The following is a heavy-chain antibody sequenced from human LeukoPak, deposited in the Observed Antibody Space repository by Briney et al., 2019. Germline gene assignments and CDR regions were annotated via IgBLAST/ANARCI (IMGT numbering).Heavy chain of an antibody. CDR1: GGSISSGDYY. CDR2: INHSGST. CDR3: ARRTTISNWYFDL. J-gene: IGHJ2*01. D-gene: IGHD3-3*01. V-gene: IGHV4-30-4*08. Sequence: PSQTLSLTCTVSGGSISSGDYYWSWIRQPPGKGLEWIGEINHSGSTNYNLSLKSRVTISVDTSKNQFSLKLSSVTAADTAVYYCARRTTISNWYFDLWGRGTLVTVSS.